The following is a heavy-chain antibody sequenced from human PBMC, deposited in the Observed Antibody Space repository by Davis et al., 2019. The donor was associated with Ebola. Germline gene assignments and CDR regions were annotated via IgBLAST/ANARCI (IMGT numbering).Heavy chain of an antibody. V-gene: IGHV3-48*04. D-gene: IGHD1/OR15-1a*01. CDR2: ISTSDNTI. CDR1: GFTFSTYS. CDR3: ARVSNKFGMDV. J-gene: IGHJ6*02. Sequence: GESLKISCAASGFTFSTYSMNWVRQAPGKGLEWVSYISTSDNTIYYADSVKGRFTISRDNAKNSLYLQMNSLRAEDTAVYYCARVSNKFGMDVWGQGTTVTVSS.